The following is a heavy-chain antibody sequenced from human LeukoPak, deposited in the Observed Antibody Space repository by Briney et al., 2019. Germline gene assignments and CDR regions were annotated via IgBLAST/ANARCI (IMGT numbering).Heavy chain of an antibody. J-gene: IGHJ4*02. D-gene: IGHD6-6*01. V-gene: IGHV4-59*08. CDR3: ARHRAYSSSSPFDY. CDR2: THYSRTT. Sequence: SETLSLTCTVTGGSISSYYWSWIRQPPGKGLEWIGYTHYSRTTHYNPSLKSRVTMFVDMSKNQFSLRLSSVTAADTAVYYCARHRAYSSSSPFDYWGQGTLVTVSS. CDR1: GGSISSYY.